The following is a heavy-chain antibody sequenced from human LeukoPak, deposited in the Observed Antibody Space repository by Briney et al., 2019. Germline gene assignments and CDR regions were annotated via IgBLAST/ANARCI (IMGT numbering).Heavy chain of an antibody. Sequence: SETLSLTCTVSGYSISSGYYWGWIRQPPGKGLEWIGSIYHSGITYYNPSLKSRITISVDTSKNQFSLKLSSVTAADTAVYYCARDQAYGSGSLDAFDIWGQGTMVTISS. CDR1: GYSISSGYY. V-gene: IGHV4-38-2*02. D-gene: IGHD3-10*01. CDR2: IYHSGIT. CDR3: ARDQAYGSGSLDAFDI. J-gene: IGHJ3*02.